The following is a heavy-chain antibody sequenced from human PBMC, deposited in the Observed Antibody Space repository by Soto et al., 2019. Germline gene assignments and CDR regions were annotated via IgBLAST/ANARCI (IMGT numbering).Heavy chain of an antibody. CDR1: GGSITNSNW. Sequence: KASETLSLTFTVSGGSITNSNWWSWVRLPPAKGLEWIGDIYHAGSTKYNPSLERRVTISVDTSKNQFALTLTSVTAADTAVYFCARGPPIVGNTTPLDSWGQGTLVTVSS. V-gene: IGHV4-4*02. CDR3: ARGPPIVGNTTPLDS. CDR2: IYHAGST. J-gene: IGHJ4*02. D-gene: IGHD1-26*01.